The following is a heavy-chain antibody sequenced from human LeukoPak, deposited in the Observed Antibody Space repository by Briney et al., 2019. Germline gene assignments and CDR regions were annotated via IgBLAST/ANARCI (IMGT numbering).Heavy chain of an antibody. V-gene: IGHV4-31*03. J-gene: IGHJ4*02. CDR1: GDSMTRGGYY. CDR3: ARAVDYRNYFDY. Sequence: PSETLSLTCTVSGDSMTRGGYYWSWVRQHPGKGLEWIGFIYHSGTTFYNPSLEGRAAISVDTSQNQFSLKLTSVTAADTAGYSCARAVDYRNYFDYWGQGTLVTVSS. CDR2: IYHSGTT. D-gene: IGHD4-11*01.